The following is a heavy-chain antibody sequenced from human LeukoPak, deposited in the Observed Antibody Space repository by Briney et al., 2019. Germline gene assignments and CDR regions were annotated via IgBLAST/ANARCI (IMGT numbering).Heavy chain of an antibody. D-gene: IGHD6-13*01. CDR3: AKHRTIAAAGSYVDY. J-gene: IGHJ4*02. CDR2: ISGSGGST. V-gene: IGHV3-23*01. Sequence: PGGSLRLSCAASGFTFSSYGMSWVRQAPGKGLEWVSAISGSGGSTYYADSVKGRFTISRDNSKNTLYLQMNSLRAEDTAVYYCAKHRTIAAAGSYVDYWGQGTLVTVSS. CDR1: GFTFSSYG.